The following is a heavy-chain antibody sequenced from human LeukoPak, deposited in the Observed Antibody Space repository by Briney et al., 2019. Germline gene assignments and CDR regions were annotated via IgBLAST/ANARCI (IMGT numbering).Heavy chain of an antibody. CDR1: GGSISSGSYY. Sequence: PSETLSLTCTVSGGSISSGSYYWSWIRQPAGRGLEWIGRIYTTGSTNYNPSLKSRVTMSVDTSKNQFSLKLTSVTAADTAVYYCARDGDSRDWGQGTLVTVSS. V-gene: IGHV4-61*02. D-gene: IGHD3-22*01. J-gene: IGHJ4*02. CDR3: ARDGDSRD. CDR2: IYTTGST.